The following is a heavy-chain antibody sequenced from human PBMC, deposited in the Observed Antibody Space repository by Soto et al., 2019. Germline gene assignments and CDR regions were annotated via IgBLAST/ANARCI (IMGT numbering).Heavy chain of an antibody. CDR1: GYTFTSYD. J-gene: IGHJ6*02. CDR3: ARLRARGIAAAGTSYYYYYGMDV. CDR2: MNPNSGNT. D-gene: IGHD6-13*01. V-gene: IGHV1-8*01. Sequence: ASVKVSCKASGYTFTSYDINWVRQATGQGLEWMGWMNPNSGNTGYAQKFQGRVTMTRNTSISTAYMELSSLRSEDTAVYYCARLRARGIAAAGTSYYYYYGMDVWGQGTMVTVSS.